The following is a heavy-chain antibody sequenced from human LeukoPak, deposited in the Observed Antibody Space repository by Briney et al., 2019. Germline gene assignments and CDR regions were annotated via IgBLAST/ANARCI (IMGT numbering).Heavy chain of an antibody. V-gene: IGHV4-59*01. D-gene: IGHD4-23*01. J-gene: IGHJ3*02. CDR3: ARDPATVVTGGAFDI. Sequence: SETLSLTCTVSGGSISSYYWNWIRQPPGKGLECIGYFYYSGSTNYNPSLKSRVTISVDTSKSQCSLKLSSVTAADTAVYYCARDPATVVTGGAFDIWGQGTMVTVSS. CDR1: GGSISSYY. CDR2: FYYSGST.